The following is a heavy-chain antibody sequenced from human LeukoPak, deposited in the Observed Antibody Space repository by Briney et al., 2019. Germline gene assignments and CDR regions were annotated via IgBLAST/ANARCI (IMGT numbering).Heavy chain of an antibody. D-gene: IGHD1-7*01. CDR2: TVSEIDGGTT. CDR1: GFTFNYAW. J-gene: IGHJ6*02. Sequence: PGGSLRLSCTASGFTFNYAWMSWVRQVPGKGLEWVGQTVSEIDGGTTDYAAPVKGRFTISRDDSKSTLYLQMNSLKIEDTAVYYCTTDEDWNYARKDVWGQGATVIVSS. CDR3: TTDEDWNYARKDV. V-gene: IGHV3-15*04.